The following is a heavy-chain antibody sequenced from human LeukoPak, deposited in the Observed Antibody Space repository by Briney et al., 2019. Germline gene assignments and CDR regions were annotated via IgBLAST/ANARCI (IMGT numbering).Heavy chain of an antibody. CDR3: ARNRNDYGDYVFDY. D-gene: IGHD4-17*01. CDR1: GFTFSSYS. J-gene: IGHJ4*02. Sequence: GGSLRLSCAASGFTFSSYSMNWVRQAPGKGLEWVSSISSSSSYIYYADSVKGRFTISRDNAKNSLYLQMNSLRAEDTAVYYCARNRNDYGDYVFDYWGQGTLVTVSS. CDR2: ISSSSSYI. V-gene: IGHV3-21*01.